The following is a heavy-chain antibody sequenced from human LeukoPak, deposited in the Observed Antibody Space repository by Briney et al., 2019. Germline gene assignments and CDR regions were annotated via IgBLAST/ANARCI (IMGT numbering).Heavy chain of an antibody. Sequence: ASVKVSCKASGYTFTSYGISWVRQAPGQGLEWMGWISAYNGNTNYAQKFQGRVTITADESTSTAYMELSSLRSEDTAVYYCARGDDSSSSVDYWGQGTLVTVSS. CDR1: GYTFTSYG. D-gene: IGHD6-6*01. CDR3: ARGDDSSSSVDY. CDR2: ISAYNGNT. V-gene: IGHV1-18*01. J-gene: IGHJ4*02.